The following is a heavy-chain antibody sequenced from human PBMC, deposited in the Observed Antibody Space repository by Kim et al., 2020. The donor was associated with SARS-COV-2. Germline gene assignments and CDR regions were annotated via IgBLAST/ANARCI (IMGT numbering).Heavy chain of an antibody. D-gene: IGHD2-21*01. J-gene: IGHJ4*02. V-gene: IGHV3-23*01. CDR3: ARASIPYCRGSGSLDD. CDR1: GFSFSSCA. CDR2: IRGSGDST. Sequence: WGSLRLSCAASGFSFSSCAMYWVRQAPGKGLEWVSAIRGSGDSTYYADSVKGRFTLSRDNPKNTVYLQMNSLRADDTAVYYCARASIPYCRGSGSLDDWGQGTLVTVSS.